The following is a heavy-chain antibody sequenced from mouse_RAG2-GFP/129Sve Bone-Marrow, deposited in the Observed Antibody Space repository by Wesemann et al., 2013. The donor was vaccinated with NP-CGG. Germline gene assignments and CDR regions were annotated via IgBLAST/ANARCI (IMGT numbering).Heavy chain of an antibody. CDR2: INTYTGEP. V-gene: IGHV9-1*02. Sequence: APGKGLKWMGWINTYTGEPTYADDFKGRFAFSLETSASTAYLQINNLKNEDMATYFCARRRNYYAMDYWGQGTSVTVSS. CDR3: ARRRNYYAMDY. J-gene: IGHJ4*01.